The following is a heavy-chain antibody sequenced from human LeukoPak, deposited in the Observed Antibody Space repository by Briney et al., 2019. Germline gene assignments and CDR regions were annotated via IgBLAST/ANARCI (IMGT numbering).Heavy chain of an antibody. D-gene: IGHD3-22*01. CDR2: IIPIFGTA. CDR3: ARDEGHHYDSSGYS. CDR1: GGTFSSYA. V-gene: IGHV1-69*13. Sequence: SVKVSCKASGGTFSSYAISWVRQAPGQGLEWMGGIIPIFGTANHAQKFQGRVTITADESTSTAYMELSSLRSEDTAVYYCARDEGHHYDSSGYSWGQGTLVTVSS. J-gene: IGHJ4*02.